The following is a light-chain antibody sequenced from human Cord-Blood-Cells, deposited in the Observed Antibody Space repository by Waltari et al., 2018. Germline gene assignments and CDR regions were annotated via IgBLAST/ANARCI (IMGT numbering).Light chain of an antibody. V-gene: IGLV2-23*02. Sequence: QSALTQPASVSGSPGQSITISCTGTSSDVGGYNLVSWYQQHPGKAPKLLIYEVIKRPSGVSNRFSGSKSGNTASLTISGLQAEDEADYYCCSYAGSSTSRVFGGGTKLTVL. J-gene: IGLJ3*02. CDR1: SSDVGGYNL. CDR2: EVI. CDR3: CSYAGSSTSRV.